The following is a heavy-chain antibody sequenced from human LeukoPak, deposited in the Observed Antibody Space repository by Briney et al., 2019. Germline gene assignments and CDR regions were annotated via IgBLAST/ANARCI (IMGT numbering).Heavy chain of an antibody. V-gene: IGHV3-33*06. CDR1: GFTFSHYG. CDR2: IWNDGSNK. Sequence: PGGSLRLSCATSGFTFSHYGMHWVRQAPGKGLEWVAVIWNDGSNKYYGDSVKGRFTISRDNSKNTLYLQMNSLTVEVTAVYYCAKDAQRGFDYSNSLEHWGQGTLVTVSS. D-gene: IGHD4-11*01. CDR3: AKDAQRGFDYSNSLEH. J-gene: IGHJ5*02.